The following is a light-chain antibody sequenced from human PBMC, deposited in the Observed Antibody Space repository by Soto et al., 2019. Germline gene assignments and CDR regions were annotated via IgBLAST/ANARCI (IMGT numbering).Light chain of an antibody. J-gene: IGKJ1*01. CDR1: QSVRNN. V-gene: IGKV3-15*01. CDR3: QQYNDWSSWT. Sequence: EIVMTQSPATLSVSPGERATLSCRASQSVRNNLVWYQQKPGQAPRLLIYGASTRATGIPARFSGSGSATDFTLTISGLQSEDFAVYYCQQYNDWSSWTFGQGTKVEI. CDR2: GAS.